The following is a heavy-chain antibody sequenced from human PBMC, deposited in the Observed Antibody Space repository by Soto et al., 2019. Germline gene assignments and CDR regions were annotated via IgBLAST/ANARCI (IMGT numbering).Heavy chain of an antibody. CDR2: ISYDGSNK. CDR3: AKDRPHYYGSGGGMDV. J-gene: IGHJ6*02. V-gene: IGHV3-30*18. Sequence: ESGGGVVQPVRSLRLSCAASGFTFSSYGIHWVRQAPGKGLEWVAVISYDGSNKYYADSVKGRFTISRDNSKNTLYLQMNSLRAEDTAVYYCAKDRPHYYGSGGGMDVWGQGTTVTVSS. CDR1: GFTFSSYG. D-gene: IGHD3-10*01.